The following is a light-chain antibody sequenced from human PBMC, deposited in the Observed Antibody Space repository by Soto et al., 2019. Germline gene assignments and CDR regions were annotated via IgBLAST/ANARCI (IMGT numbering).Light chain of an antibody. V-gene: IGKV3D-20*01. J-gene: IGKJ5*01. CDR3: QQYGSSPPIT. Sequence: EIVLTQSPATLSLSPGERATLSCGASQSVSSSYLAWYQQKPGLAPRLLIYDASSRATGIPERFSGSGSGTDFTLTISRLEPEDFAVYYFQQYGSSPPITFGQGTRMEIK. CDR1: QSVSSSY. CDR2: DAS.